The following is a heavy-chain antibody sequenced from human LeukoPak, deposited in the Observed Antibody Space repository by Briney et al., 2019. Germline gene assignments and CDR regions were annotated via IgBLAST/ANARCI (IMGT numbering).Heavy chain of an antibody. Sequence: KPSETLSLTCTVSGVSISSYYWSWIRQPPGKGLEWIGYIYYSGSTNYNPSLKSRVTISVDTSKNQFSLKLSSVTAADTAVYYCASGTYYYFDYWGQGTLVTVSS. CDR2: IYYSGST. D-gene: IGHD1-26*01. J-gene: IGHJ4*02. V-gene: IGHV4-59*08. CDR1: GVSISSYY. CDR3: ASGTYYYFDY.